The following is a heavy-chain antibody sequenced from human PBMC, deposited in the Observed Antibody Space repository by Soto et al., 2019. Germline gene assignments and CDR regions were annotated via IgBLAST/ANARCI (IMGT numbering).Heavy chain of an antibody. CDR3: ARVIYGGWFDP. CDR2: IKQDGSEK. J-gene: IGHJ5*02. D-gene: IGHD4-17*01. CDR1: GFTFSSYW. V-gene: IGHV3-7*03. Sequence: EVQLVEYGGGLVQPGGSLRLSCAASGFTFSSYWMSWVRQAPGKGLEWVANIKQDGSEKYYVDSVKGRFTISRDNAKNSLYLQMNSLRDEDTAVYYCARVIYGGWFDPWGQGTLVTVSS.